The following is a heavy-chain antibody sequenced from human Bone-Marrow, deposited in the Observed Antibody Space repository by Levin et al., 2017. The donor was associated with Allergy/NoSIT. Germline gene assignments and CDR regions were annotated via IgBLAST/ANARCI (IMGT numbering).Heavy chain of an antibody. J-gene: IGHJ4*02. CDR2: IKQDGSEK. Sequence: GGSLRLSCAASGFTFSSYWMSWVRQAPGKGLEWVANIKQDGSEKYYVDSVKGRFTISRDNAKNSLYLQMNSLRAEDTAVYYCASLYDYGDYYDWGQGTLVTVSS. CDR1: GFTFSSYW. V-gene: IGHV3-7*03. CDR3: ASLYDYGDYYD. D-gene: IGHD4-17*01.